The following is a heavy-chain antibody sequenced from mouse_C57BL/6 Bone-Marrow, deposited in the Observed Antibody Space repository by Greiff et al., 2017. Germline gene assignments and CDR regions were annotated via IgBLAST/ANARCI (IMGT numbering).Heavy chain of an antibody. Sequence: QVQLQQPGAELVKPGASVKLSCKASGYTFTSYWMQWVKQRPGQGLEWIGEIDPSDRYTNYNQKFKGKATLTVDTSSSTAYMQLSSLTSEDSAVYYCAREGTTVSHDFDYWGQGTTLTVSS. CDR3: AREGTTVSHDFDY. CDR2: IDPSDRYT. D-gene: IGHD1-1*01. J-gene: IGHJ2*01. CDR1: GYTFTSYW. V-gene: IGHV1-50*01.